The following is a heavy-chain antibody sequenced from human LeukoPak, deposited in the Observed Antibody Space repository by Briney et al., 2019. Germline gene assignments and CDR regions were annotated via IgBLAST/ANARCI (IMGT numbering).Heavy chain of an antibody. CDR2: ISGSGGST. Sequence: GGSLRLSCVASGFTFRSYAMSWVRQAPGKGLEWVSAISGSGGSTYYADSVKGRFTISRDNSKNTLYLQMNSLRVEDTAVYYCAKDKVEVGSVRWFDYWGQGTLVTVSS. J-gene: IGHJ4*02. D-gene: IGHD1-26*01. CDR1: GFTFRSYA. V-gene: IGHV3-23*01. CDR3: AKDKVEVGSVRWFDY.